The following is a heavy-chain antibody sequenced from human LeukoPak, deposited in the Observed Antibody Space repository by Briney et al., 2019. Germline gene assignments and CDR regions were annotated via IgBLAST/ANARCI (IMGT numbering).Heavy chain of an antibody. CDR2: IDSSGAYT. D-gene: IGHD3-22*01. CDR3: AKPYYDSSGYYYGRDAFDI. CDR1: GFTFKNYA. Sequence: GGSLRLSCVAPGFTFKNYAMSWVRQAPGKGLEWISAIDSSGAYTYYADSVRGRFIISRDNSKNSMYLQMNSLRAEDTAVYYCAKPYYDSSGYYYGRDAFDIWGQGTMVTVSS. V-gene: IGHV3-23*01. J-gene: IGHJ3*02.